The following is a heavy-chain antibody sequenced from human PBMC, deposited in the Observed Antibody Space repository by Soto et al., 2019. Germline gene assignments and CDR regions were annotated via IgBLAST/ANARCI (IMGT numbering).Heavy chain of an antibody. Sequence: GGSLRLSCAASGFTFSSYAMSWVRQAPGKGLEWVSAISGSGGSTYYADSVKGRFTISRDNSKNTLYLQMNNLRAEDTAVYYCASTSGYFPFDYWGQGTLVTVSS. CDR1: GFTFSSYA. CDR2: ISGSGGST. V-gene: IGHV3-23*01. CDR3: ASTSGYFPFDY. D-gene: IGHD3-22*01. J-gene: IGHJ4*02.